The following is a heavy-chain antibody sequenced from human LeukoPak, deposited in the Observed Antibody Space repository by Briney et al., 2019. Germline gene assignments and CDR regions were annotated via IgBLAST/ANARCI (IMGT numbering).Heavy chain of an antibody. J-gene: IGHJ4*02. V-gene: IGHV4-34*01. Sequence: SETLSPTCAVYGGAFSVYSWSWIRQPPGKGLEWIGEINHSGSANYNPSLKSRVTISVDTSKNQFSLKLSSVTAADTAVNYCAIFPHSSGTTKDYWDQGTLVTVSS. CDR2: INHSGSA. CDR1: GGAFSVYS. CDR3: AIFPHSSGTTKDY. D-gene: IGHD6-19*01.